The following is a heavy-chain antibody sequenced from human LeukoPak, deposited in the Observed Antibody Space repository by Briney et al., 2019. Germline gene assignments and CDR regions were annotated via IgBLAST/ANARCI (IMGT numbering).Heavy chain of an antibody. CDR2: ISGYNGNT. Sequence: ASVKVSCKPSGYTFTSYGISWVRQAPVQGLEWMGWISGYNGNTKYAQKFQGRVIMTTDTSTSTAYMELRSLRSDDTAIYYCASGGSGSSTWFDPWGQGTLVTVSS. CDR1: GYTFTSYG. V-gene: IGHV1-18*01. CDR3: ASGGSGSSTWFDP. J-gene: IGHJ5*02. D-gene: IGHD2-15*01.